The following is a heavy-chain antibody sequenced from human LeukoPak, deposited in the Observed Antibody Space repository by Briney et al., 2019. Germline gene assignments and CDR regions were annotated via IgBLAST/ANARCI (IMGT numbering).Heavy chain of an antibody. V-gene: IGHV1-2*02. Sequence: ASVKVSCKASGYTFTGYYMHWVRQAPGQGLEWMGWINPNSGGTNYAQKFQGRVTMTRDTSISTAYMEPSRLRSDDTAVYFCARERGRGYSYGEEVFDYWGQGTLVTVSS. D-gene: IGHD5-18*01. CDR2: INPNSGGT. CDR1: GYTFTGYY. J-gene: IGHJ4*02. CDR3: ARERGRGYSYGEEVFDY.